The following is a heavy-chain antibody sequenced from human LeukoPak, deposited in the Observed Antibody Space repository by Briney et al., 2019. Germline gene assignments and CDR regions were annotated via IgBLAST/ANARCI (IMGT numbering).Heavy chain of an antibody. Sequence: GGSLRLSCAASGFTFSSYRMSWVRQAPGKGLEWVANIKQDGSEKYYVDSVKGRFTISRDNAKNSLYLQMNSLRSEDTAVYYCAREGSNVDIVATMHFDYWGQGTLVTVSS. CDR1: GFTFSSYR. V-gene: IGHV3-7*03. CDR3: AREGSNVDIVATMHFDY. J-gene: IGHJ4*02. D-gene: IGHD5-12*01. CDR2: IKQDGSEK.